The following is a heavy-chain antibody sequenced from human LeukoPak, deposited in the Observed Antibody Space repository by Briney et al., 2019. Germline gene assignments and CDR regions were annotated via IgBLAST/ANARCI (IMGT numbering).Heavy chain of an antibody. V-gene: IGHV1-8*01. J-gene: IGHJ5*02. D-gene: IGHD3-10*01. CDR1: GYTFTSYD. Sequence: ASVKVSFKGSGYTFTSYDINWVRQATGQGREWMGWMNPNSGNTGYAQKFQGRVTMTRNTYISTAYMELSSLRSEDTAVYYCAREWNGSGSYCLFVPWGQGTLVTVSS. CDR2: MNPNSGNT. CDR3: AREWNGSGSYCLFVP.